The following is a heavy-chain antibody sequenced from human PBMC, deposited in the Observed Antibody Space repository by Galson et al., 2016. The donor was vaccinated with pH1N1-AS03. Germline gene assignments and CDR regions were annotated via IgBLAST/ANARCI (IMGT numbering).Heavy chain of an antibody. CDR3: ARDPRGPCTSATCPTTFYFGMDG. D-gene: IGHD2-2*01. Sequence: SVKVSCKASGYIFTGFYVHWVRQAPGQGLEWMGWINTDSGVTNYAQKFEAWVTMTRDTSVSTAYMELYGLKSDDTAVYYCARDPRGPCTSATCPTTFYFGMDGWYQGPTGIVS. CDR1: GYIFTGFY. J-gene: IGHJ6*02. CDR2: INTDSGVT. V-gene: IGHV1-2*04.